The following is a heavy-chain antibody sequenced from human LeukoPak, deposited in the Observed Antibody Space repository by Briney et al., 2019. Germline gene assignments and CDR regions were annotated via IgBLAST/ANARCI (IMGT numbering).Heavy chain of an antibody. D-gene: IGHD4-17*01. Sequence: GGSLRLSCAASGFTISAYGVTWVRQAPGKGLEWVSSMGVSGDNVHYADSVKGRFAISRDNSKNTLYLQMNSLRAEDAAVYYCAKDPNGDYVGAFDTWGQGTMVIVSS. CDR2: MGVSGDNV. J-gene: IGHJ3*02. CDR3: AKDPNGDYVGAFDT. CDR1: GFTISAYG. V-gene: IGHV3-23*01.